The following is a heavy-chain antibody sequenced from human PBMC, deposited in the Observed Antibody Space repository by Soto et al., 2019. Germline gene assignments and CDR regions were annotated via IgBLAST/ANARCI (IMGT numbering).Heavy chain of an antibody. V-gene: IGHV1-3*01. Sequence: QVQLVQSGAEVKRPGASVKVSCKASGYTFTNYAVHWVRQAPGQRLEWMGWINAGDGNTKYSRNFQGRVTITADESTSTAYMELSSLRSEDTAVYYCAREHPDSSGYSAFDIWGQGTMVTVSS. CDR2: INAGDGNT. CDR1: GYTFTNYA. CDR3: AREHPDSSGYSAFDI. D-gene: IGHD3-22*01. J-gene: IGHJ3*02.